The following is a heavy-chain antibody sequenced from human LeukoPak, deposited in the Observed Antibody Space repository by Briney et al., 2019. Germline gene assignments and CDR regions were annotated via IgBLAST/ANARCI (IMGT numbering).Heavy chain of an antibody. Sequence: PSETLSLTCTVSGGSISSYYWSWIRQPPGKGLEWIGEINHSGSTNYNPSLKSRATISVDTSKNQFSLKLSSVTAEDTAVYYCAKYAGLYDSSVNDAFDIWGQGTMVTVSS. CDR3: AKYAGLYDSSVNDAFDI. CDR1: GGSISSYY. J-gene: IGHJ3*02. D-gene: IGHD3-22*01. V-gene: IGHV4-34*01. CDR2: INHSGST.